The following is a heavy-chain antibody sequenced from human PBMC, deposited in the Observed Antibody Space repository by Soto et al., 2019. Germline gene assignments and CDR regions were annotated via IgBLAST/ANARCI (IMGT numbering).Heavy chain of an antibody. J-gene: IGHJ4*01. CDR3: AKSNVVLRLFYFDH. CDR1: GFAFSSYA. CDR2: ISSTGVTT. D-gene: IGHD3-22*01. V-gene: IGHV3-23*01. Sequence: PGGSLRLSCAASGFAFSSYAMTWVRQAPGKGLEWVSGISSTGVTTFYADSVKGRFTISRDNSKNTLYLQMHVLRAEDTAVYYCAKSNVVLRLFYFDHWGQGTQVTVSS.